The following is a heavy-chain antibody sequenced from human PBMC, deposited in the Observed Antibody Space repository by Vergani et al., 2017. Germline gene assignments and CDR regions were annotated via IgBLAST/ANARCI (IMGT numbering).Heavy chain of an antibody. CDR1: GYSISSGYY. CDR3: AITPPPYGSGIAFDI. Sequence: QVQLQESGPGLVKPSETLSLTCAVSGYSISSGYYWGWLRQPPGKGLEWIGSIYHSGSTYYNPSLKSRVTISVDTSKNQFSLKLSSVTAADTAVYYCAITPPPYGSGIAFDIWGQGTMVTVSS. D-gene: IGHD3-10*01. CDR2: IYHSGST. V-gene: IGHV4-38-2*01. J-gene: IGHJ3*02.